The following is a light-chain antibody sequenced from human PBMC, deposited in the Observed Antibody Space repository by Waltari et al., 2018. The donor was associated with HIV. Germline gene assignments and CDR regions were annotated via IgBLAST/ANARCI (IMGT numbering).Light chain of an antibody. CDR3: QAWDSSTRV. V-gene: IGLV3-1*01. J-gene: IGLJ3*02. CDR1: RLGDKY. CDR2: QDS. Sequence: SYELTQPPSVSVSPGQTASITCSGDRLGDKYGCWYQQKPGQYPVLVIYQDSKRHPGLPERFSGSNSGNTATLTISGTQAMDEADYYCQAWDSSTRVFGGGTKLTVL.